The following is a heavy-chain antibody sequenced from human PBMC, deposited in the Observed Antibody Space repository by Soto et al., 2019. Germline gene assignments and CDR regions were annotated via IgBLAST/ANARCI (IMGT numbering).Heavy chain of an antibody. CDR3: ARGSSSGYHPYYFDY. D-gene: IGHD3-22*01. Sequence: PGESLKISCKGSGYSFTSYWIGWVRQMPGKGLEWMGIIYPGDSDTRYSPSFQGQVTISADKSISTAYLQWSSLKASDTAMYYCARGSSSGYHPYYFDYWGQGTLVTVSS. CDR2: IYPGDSDT. V-gene: IGHV5-51*01. CDR1: GYSFTSYW. J-gene: IGHJ4*02.